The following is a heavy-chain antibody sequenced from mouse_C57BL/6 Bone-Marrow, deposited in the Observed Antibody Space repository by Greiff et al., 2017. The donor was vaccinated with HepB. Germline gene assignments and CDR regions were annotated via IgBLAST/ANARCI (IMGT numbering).Heavy chain of an antibody. CDR1: GYTFTSYW. Sequence: QVQLQQPGAELVKPGASVKMSCKASGYTFTSYWIPWVKQRPGQGLEWIGDIYPGSGSTNYNEKFKSKATLTVDTSSSPAYMQLSSLTSEDSAGYYCASSMTAVAHWYFDVWGTGTTVTVSS. CDR2: IYPGSGST. D-gene: IGHD1-1*01. J-gene: IGHJ1*03. V-gene: IGHV1-55*01. CDR3: ASSMTAVAHWYFDV.